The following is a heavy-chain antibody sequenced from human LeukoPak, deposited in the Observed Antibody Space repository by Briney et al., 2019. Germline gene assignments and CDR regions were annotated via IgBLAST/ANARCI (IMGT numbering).Heavy chain of an antibody. V-gene: IGHV4-59*01. CDR3: ARDITGIHWGNWFDP. CDR1: GGSISSYY. Sequence: SETLSLTCTVSGGSISSYYWSWIRQPPGKGLEWIGYIYYTGSTNYNPSLKSRVTISVDTSKNQFSLKLSSVTAADTAVYYCARDITGIHWGNWFDPWGQGTLVTVSS. J-gene: IGHJ5*02. CDR2: IYYTGST. D-gene: IGHD1-20*01.